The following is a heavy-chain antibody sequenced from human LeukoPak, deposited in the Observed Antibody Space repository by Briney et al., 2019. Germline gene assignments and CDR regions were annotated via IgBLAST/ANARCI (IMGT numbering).Heavy chain of an antibody. V-gene: IGHV4-59*01. CDR2: IYYSGST. J-gene: IGHJ5*02. Sequence: NPSETLSLTCTVSGGSISSYYWSWIRQPPGKGLEWIGYIYYSGSTNYNPSLKSRVTISVDTSKNQFSLKLSSVTAADTAVYYCARAPPSDWDSNYDWFDPWGQGTLVTVSS. CDR1: GGSISSYY. D-gene: IGHD4-11*01. CDR3: ARAPPSDWDSNYDWFDP.